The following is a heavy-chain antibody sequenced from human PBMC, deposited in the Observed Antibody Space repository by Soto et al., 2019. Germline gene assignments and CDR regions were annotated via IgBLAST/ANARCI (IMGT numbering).Heavy chain of an antibody. CDR3: ARGYDWFDP. D-gene: IGHD5-12*01. V-gene: IGHV4-59*01. CDR1: GDSISSSY. J-gene: IGHJ5*02. Sequence: PSETLSLTCSVSGDSISSSYWCWIRQPPGKGLEWIGYIYYSGSTNYNPSLKSRVTISLDTSKNQFSLKVSSVTAADTAVYYCARGYDWFDPWGQGTLVTVSS. CDR2: IYYSGST.